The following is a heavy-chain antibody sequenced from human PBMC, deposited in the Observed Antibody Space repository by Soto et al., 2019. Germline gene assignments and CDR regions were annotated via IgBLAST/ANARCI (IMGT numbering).Heavy chain of an antibody. CDR1: GFTFSSYG. D-gene: IGHD6-19*01. Sequence: SGGSLRLSCAASGFTFSSYGMHWVRQAPGKGLEWVAVISYDGSNKYYADSVKGRFTISRDNAKDTLYLQMNSLIAEDTAVYYCVRGTNGWYGVDYWGQGTLVTVSS. CDR2: ISYDGSNK. J-gene: IGHJ4*02. CDR3: VRGTNGWYGVDY. V-gene: IGHV3-30*03.